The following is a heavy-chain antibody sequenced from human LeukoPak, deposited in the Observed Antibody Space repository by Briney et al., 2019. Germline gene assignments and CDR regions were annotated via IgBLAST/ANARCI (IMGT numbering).Heavy chain of an antibody. CDR1: GFNFSDYY. D-gene: IGHD3-22*01. Sequence: GGSLRLSCAASGFNFSDYYMSWIRQAPGKALEWVSYICDSGRTIYYADSVKGRFTISRDNAQNYVYLQMNNLGAEETAVYYCARDRLGDYDHSGYYDKWGQGTLVTVSS. J-gene: IGHJ4*02. CDR3: ARDRLGDYDHSGYYDK. CDR2: ICDSGRTI. V-gene: IGHV3-11*01.